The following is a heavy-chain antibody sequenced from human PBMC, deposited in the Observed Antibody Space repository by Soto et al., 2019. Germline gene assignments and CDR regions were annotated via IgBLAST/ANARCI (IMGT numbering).Heavy chain of an antibody. CDR2: ISGSGGST. CDR3: AKTGDPTGCDHYFDS. J-gene: IGHJ4*02. D-gene: IGHD5-12*01. V-gene: IGHV3-23*01. Sequence: EVQLLESGGGLVQPGGSLRLSCAASGFIFSNYAMSWVRQAPGKGLECVSTISGSGGSTFYADSVKGRFTISSDSSKNTLYLQMNSLGAEDTAIYYCAKTGDPTGCDHYFDSWGQGTLVTVSS. CDR1: GFIFSNYA.